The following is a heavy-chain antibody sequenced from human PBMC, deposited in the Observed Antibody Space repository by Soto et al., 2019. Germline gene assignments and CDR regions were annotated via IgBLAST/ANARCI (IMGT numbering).Heavy chain of an antibody. V-gene: IGHV4-59*01. D-gene: IGHD2-21*02. CDR1: VGSISGYY. J-gene: IGHJ6*02. CDR3: ARDLWGYCGTDCYPLDV. CDR2: MYNTGST. Sequence: SETLSLTCTVSVGSISGYYCSWICKPPGKGLEWIGYMYNTGSTVYNPSFKSRVTISVDTSKNQFSLKLNSVTAADTAVYYCARDLWGYCGTDCYPLDVWGQGTTVT.